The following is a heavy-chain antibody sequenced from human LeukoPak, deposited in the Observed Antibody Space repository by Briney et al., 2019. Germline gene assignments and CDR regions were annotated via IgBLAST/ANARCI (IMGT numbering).Heavy chain of an antibody. CDR2: ISASVGST. D-gene: IGHD6-19*01. J-gene: IGHJ3*01. CDR1: GFTFRSYA. CDR3: AKRNSVPGAGGAYDF. V-gene: IGHV3-23*01. Sequence: GGSLRLSCAASGFTFRSYAMSWVRQAPGKGLEWVSTISASVGSTYYADSVKGRFSISRDNSKNTLYLQMNSLRAEDTAVYYCAKRNSVPGAGGAYDFWGQGTMVTVSS.